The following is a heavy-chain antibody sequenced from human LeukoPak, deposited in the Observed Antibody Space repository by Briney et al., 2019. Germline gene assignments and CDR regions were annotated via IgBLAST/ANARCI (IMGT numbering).Heavy chain of an antibody. Sequence: SETLSLTCTVSGGSVGSGGYYWSWIRQPPGGGLEWIGDIYYIRNTNYNPSLKSRVTMSLDPSKNRFSLKLNSVTAADTAVYYCARTQSQSGSYRYYFAYWGQGTLVTVSS. CDR3: ARTQSQSGSYRYYFAY. J-gene: IGHJ4*02. V-gene: IGHV4-61*08. CDR2: IYYIRNT. CDR1: GGSVGSGGYY. D-gene: IGHD1-26*01.